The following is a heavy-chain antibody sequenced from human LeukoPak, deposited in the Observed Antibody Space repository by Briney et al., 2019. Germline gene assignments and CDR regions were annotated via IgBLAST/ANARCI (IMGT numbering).Heavy chain of an antibody. D-gene: IGHD5-24*01. V-gene: IGHV3-7*01. CDR2: IKQDGSEK. CDR1: GFTFSSYW. Sequence: GGSLRLSCAASGFTFSSYWMSWVRQAPGKGLEWEANIKQDGSEKYYVDSVKGRFTISRDNAKNSLYLQMNSLRAEDTAVYYCARDALRRDGYIGDRWGQGTLVTVSS. J-gene: IGHJ4*02. CDR3: ARDALRRDGYIGDR.